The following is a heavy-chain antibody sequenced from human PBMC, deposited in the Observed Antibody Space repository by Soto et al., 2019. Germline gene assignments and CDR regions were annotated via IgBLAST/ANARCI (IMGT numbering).Heavy chain of an antibody. V-gene: IGHV5-51*01. D-gene: IGHD2-15*01. CDR1: GYSFTSYW. J-gene: IGHJ6*02. CDR2: IYPGDSDT. Sequence: EVKLVQSGAEGIKPGESLKSSCKGSGYSFTSYWIGWVRQMPGKGLEWMGIIYPGDSDTRYSPSFQGQVTISADKSNSTAYLTWSSLQASHTAMSYCARQGRGNGMDVWSQGTTVTVSS. CDR3: ARQGRGNGMDV.